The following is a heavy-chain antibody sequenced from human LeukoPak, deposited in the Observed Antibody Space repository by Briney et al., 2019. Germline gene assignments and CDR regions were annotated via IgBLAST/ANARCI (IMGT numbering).Heavy chain of an antibody. J-gene: IGHJ5*02. D-gene: IGHD1-14*01. V-gene: IGHV4-59*01. CDR3: ARGGTGQFDP. Sequence: SETLSLTCTVSGDSISSYYWSWIRQPPGKGLEWIGYIHYSGSSNYNPSLKSRVTISIDTSNNQISLKLTSVIPADTAVYYCARGGTGQFDPWGQGTLVTVSS. CDR1: GDSISSYY. CDR2: IHYSGSS.